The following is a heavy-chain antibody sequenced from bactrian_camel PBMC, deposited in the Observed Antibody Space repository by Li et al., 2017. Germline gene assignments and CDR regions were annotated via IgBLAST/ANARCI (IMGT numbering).Heavy chain of an antibody. J-gene: IGHJ4*01. D-gene: IGHD5*01. CDR3: LVGFDY. Sequence: QLVESGGGLVQPGGSLRVSCAASGFTYNTYWMHWVRQAPGKGLEWVSGINGAGSSTYYADSVKGRFTISRDIAKNTLYLQLNDLTSDDTGTYFCLVGFDYWGRGTQVTVS. CDR2: INGAGSST. V-gene: IGHV3S25*01. CDR1: GFTYNTYW.